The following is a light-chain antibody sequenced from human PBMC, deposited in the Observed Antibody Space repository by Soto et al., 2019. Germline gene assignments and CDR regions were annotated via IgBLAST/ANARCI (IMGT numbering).Light chain of an antibody. CDR1: STVHWH. CDR2: GSS. V-gene: IGKV3-15*01. CDR3: QQCFQWHFT. Sequence: IMVTQSPAALSLSPGDTATLTCRSTSTVHWHLAWYQVRPGQPPRLLISGSSVRADGVPERFSGGGAGTQFTLSIDGVQLEDVGIYYCQQCFQWHFTFGQGTKVEI. J-gene: IGKJ1*01.